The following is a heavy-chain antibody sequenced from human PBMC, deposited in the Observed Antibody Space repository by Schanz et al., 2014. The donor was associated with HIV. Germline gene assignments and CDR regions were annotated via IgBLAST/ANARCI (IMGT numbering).Heavy chain of an antibody. CDR3: ARGLTRYSSGWYHFDY. Sequence: EVQLVESGGGLVQPGRSLRLSCAASGFTFSSYAMSWVRQAPGKGLEWVSVISGSGGSTYYADSVKGRFTVSRDNSKNMLYLQMNSLRAEDTAVYYCARGLTRYSSGWYHFDYWGQGTLVSVSS. D-gene: IGHD6-19*01. J-gene: IGHJ4*02. CDR2: ISGSGGST. V-gene: IGHV3-23*04. CDR1: GFTFSSYA.